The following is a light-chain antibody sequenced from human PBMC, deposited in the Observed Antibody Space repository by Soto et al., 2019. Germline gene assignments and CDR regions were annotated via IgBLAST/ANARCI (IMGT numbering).Light chain of an antibody. Sequence: QSALTQPASVPGSPGQSITISCTGTSSDVGGYNYVSWYQHHPGKAPKLMIYDVSNRPSGVSNRFSGSKSGNTASLTISGLQAEDEADYYCTSHSSSSTLYVFGTGTKVTVL. J-gene: IGLJ1*01. CDR3: TSHSSSSTLYV. CDR2: DVS. V-gene: IGLV2-14*03. CDR1: SSDVGGYNY.